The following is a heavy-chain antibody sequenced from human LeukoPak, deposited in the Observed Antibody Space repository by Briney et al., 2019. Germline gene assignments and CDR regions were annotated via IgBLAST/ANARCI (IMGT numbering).Heavy chain of an antibody. CDR1: GGTFSSYA. CDR2: IIPIFGTA. CDR3: ARTRWFGELFGAFDI. Sequence: SVKVSCKASGGTFSSYAISWVRQAPGQGLEWMGGIIPIFGTANYAQKFQGRVTISADESTSTAYMELSSLRSEDTAVYYCARTRWFGELFGAFDIWGQGTMVTVSS. D-gene: IGHD3-10*01. V-gene: IGHV1-69*01. J-gene: IGHJ3*02.